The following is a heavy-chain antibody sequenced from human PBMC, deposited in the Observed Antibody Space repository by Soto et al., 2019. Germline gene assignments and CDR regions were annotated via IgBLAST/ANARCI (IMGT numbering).Heavy chain of an antibody. CDR3: AGEPPILRGVVINYAFDI. V-gene: IGHV3-30-3*01. CDR1: GFTFSSYA. CDR2: ISYDGSNK. J-gene: IGHJ3*02. Sequence: GGSLRLSCAASGFTFSSYAMNWVRQAPGKXLEWVAVISYDGSNKYYADSVKGRFTISRDNSKNTLYLQMNSLRAEDTAVYYCAGEPPILRGVVINYAFDIWAQGTMVTVSS. D-gene: IGHD3-3*01.